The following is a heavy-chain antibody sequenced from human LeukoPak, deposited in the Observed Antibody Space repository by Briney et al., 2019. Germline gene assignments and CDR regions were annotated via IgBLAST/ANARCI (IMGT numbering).Heavy chain of an antibody. V-gene: IGHV1-69*01. CDR3: ARTIAARTYYYYYMDV. CDR1: GGTFSTYA. Sequence: GSSVKVSCKASGGTFSTYAISWARQAPGQGLEWMGGIIPIFGTSNYAEKFQGRVTITADESTSTAYIELSSLNSEDTAVYYCARTIAARTYYYYYMDVWGKGTTVTVSS. CDR2: IIPIFGTS. J-gene: IGHJ6*03. D-gene: IGHD6-6*01.